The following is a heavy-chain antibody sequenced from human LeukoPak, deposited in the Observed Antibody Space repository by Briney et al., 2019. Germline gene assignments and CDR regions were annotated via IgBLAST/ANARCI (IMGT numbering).Heavy chain of an antibody. Sequence: PSETLSLTCTVSGGSISSYYWSWIRQPPGKGLECIGYIYYSGSTNYNPSLKSRVTISVDTSKNQFYLKLSSVTAADTAVYYCARGSKGYSGYANYYYYYMDVWGKGTTVTVSS. CDR3: ARGSKGYSGYANYYYYYMDV. D-gene: IGHD5-12*01. CDR2: IYYSGST. V-gene: IGHV4-59*01. CDR1: GGSISSYY. J-gene: IGHJ6*03.